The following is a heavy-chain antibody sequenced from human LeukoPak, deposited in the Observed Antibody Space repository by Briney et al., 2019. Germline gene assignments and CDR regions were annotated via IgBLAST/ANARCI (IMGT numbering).Heavy chain of an antibody. Sequence: SETLSLTCAVYGGSFSGYYWSWIRQPPGKGLEWIGEINHSGSTNYNPSLKSRVTISVDTSKNQFSLKLSSVTAADTAVYYCASIVACSSTSCYPRPWGQGTLVTVSS. CDR2: INHSGST. CDR1: GGSFSGYY. CDR3: ASIVACSSTSCYPRP. D-gene: IGHD2-2*01. V-gene: IGHV4-34*01. J-gene: IGHJ5*02.